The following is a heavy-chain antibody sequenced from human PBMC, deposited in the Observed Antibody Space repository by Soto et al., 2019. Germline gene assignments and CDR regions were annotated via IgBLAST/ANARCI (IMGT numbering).Heavy chain of an antibody. D-gene: IGHD3-10*01. CDR1: GGIFSTYA. CDR2: IIPLFGTP. Sequence: QVQLVQSGAEVKKPGSSVKVSCKASGGIFSTYAISWLRQAPGXGLEWMXGIIPLFGTPNYAQRFQGRVTITADESTSTAYLELSRLRSEDTAVYYCARDRDDYGSGNYYNRIDFWGQGTLVTVSS. J-gene: IGHJ4*02. V-gene: IGHV1-69*01. CDR3: ARDRDDYGSGNYYNRIDF.